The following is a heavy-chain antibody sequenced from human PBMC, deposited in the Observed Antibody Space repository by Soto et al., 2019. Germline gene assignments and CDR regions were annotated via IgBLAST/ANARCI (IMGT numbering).Heavy chain of an antibody. CDR3: ARGAGRPNWFDP. V-gene: IGHV1-3*01. J-gene: IGHJ5*02. CDR1: GYTFTSFP. D-gene: IGHD6-19*01. Sequence: GASVKVSCKSSGYTFTSFPMHWVRQAPGHRPEWMGWINPGTGNTKYSQKFQGRVSFSMNTFASTVYMGLSSLRSEDTAVYHCARGAGRPNWFDPWGQGTLVTVSS. CDR2: INPGTGNT.